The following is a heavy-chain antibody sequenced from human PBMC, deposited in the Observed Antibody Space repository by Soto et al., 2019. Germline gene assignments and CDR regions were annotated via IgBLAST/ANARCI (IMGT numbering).Heavy chain of an antibody. CDR3: ARTGAVVLDY. CDR1: GRSISSISYY. CDR2: IYYSGST. D-gene: IGHD2-2*01. Sequence: SETLSLTCTVFGRSISSISYYWDWIRQTPGKGLEWIGRIYYSGSTYYNPSLKSRVTISVDTSKNQFSLKLSSVTAADTAVYYCARTGAVVLDYWGQGTLVTVS. J-gene: IGHJ4*02. V-gene: IGHV4-39*01.